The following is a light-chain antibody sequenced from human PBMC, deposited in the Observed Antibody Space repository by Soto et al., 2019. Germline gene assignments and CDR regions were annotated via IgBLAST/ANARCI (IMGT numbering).Light chain of an antibody. CDR2: DAS. CDR3: QQYDNLPT. Sequence: IQMTQSPSYLSASVGDRVTITCQASQDISNYLNWYQQKPGKAPKLLIYDASNLETGVPSRFSGSGSGTDFTFTISSLQPEDIATYYCQQYDNLPTFGGGTKVDIK. V-gene: IGKV1-33*01. J-gene: IGKJ4*01. CDR1: QDISNY.